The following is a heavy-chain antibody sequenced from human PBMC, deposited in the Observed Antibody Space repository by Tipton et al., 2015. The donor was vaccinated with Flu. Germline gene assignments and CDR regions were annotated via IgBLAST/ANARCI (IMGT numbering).Heavy chain of an antibody. D-gene: IGHD2-21*01. J-gene: IGHJ3*02. CDR2: IYPGDSDT. V-gene: IGHV5-51*03. Sequence: QLVQSGAEVKKPGESLKISCKGSGYSFTSYWIGWVRQMPGKGLEWMGIIYPGDSDTRYSPSFQGQVTISADKSISTAYLQWSSLKASDTAMYYCVRRSNCDLKTHAFDIWGQGTMVTVSS. CDR1: GYSFTSYW. CDR3: VRRSNCDLKTHAFDI.